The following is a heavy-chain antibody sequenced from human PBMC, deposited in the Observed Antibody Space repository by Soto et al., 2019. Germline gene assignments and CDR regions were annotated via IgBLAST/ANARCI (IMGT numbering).Heavy chain of an antibody. D-gene: IGHD6-19*01. CDR3: TTAALTVAGTDYYYYMDV. J-gene: IGHJ6*03. Sequence: GGSLRLSCAASGFTFSNAWMSWVRQAPGKGLEWVGRIKSKTDGGTTDYAGPVKGRFNISRDDSKNTLYLQMNSLTTEDTAVYYCTTAALTVAGTDYYYYMDVWGKGTTVTVSS. V-gene: IGHV3-15*01. CDR1: GFTFSNAW. CDR2: IKSKTDGGTT.